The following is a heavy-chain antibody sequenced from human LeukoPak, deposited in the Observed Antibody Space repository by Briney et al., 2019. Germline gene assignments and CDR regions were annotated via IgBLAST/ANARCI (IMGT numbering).Heavy chain of an antibody. Sequence: QSGGSLRLSCAASGFTFSNYAMSWVRQAPGKGLEWVSTISGSGNNTYYADSVKGRFTISRDNSKNTLYLQMNSLRAEDTAVYYCAKDMAAYYYASGNIDYWGQGTLVTVSS. J-gene: IGHJ4*02. CDR3: AKDMAAYYYASGNIDY. CDR1: GFTFSNYA. V-gene: IGHV3-23*01. D-gene: IGHD3-10*01. CDR2: ISGSGNNT.